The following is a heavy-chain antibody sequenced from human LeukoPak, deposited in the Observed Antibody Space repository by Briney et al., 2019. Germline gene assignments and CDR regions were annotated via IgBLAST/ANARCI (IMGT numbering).Heavy chain of an antibody. CDR2: MNPKRGNT. D-gene: IGHD2-8*01. CDR3: ARTYCTNGVCLDY. V-gene: IGHV1-8*01. J-gene: IGHJ4*02. Sequence: ASVTVSFKSSVYTFTMYDINWVRQATGQGREGMGWMNPKRGNTGYARKFQGRVTMTRNTSISTAYMELSSLRSEDTAVYYCARTYCTNGVCLDYWGQGTLVTVSS. CDR1: VYTFTMYD.